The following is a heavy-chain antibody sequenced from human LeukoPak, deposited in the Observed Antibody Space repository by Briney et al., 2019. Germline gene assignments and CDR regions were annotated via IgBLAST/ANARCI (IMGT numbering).Heavy chain of an antibody. CDR1: RFTFSDYS. J-gene: IGHJ4*02. D-gene: IGHD5-18*01. Sequence: GGSLRLSCAASRFTFSDYSMNWVRQAPGKGLEWVSFISSGSKYIYNADSVKGRFTISRDNAKNSLYLQMNSLRAEDTAVYFCARALSYSYGSMDFWGLGILVIVSS. CDR2: ISSGSKYI. CDR3: ARALSYSYGSMDF. V-gene: IGHV3-21*01.